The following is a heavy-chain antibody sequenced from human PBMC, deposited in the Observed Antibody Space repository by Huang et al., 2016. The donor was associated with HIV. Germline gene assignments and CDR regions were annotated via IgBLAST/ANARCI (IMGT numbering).Heavy chain of an antibody. CDR3: ARDLWLRDLYYYYYMDV. CDR2: ISYDRSNK. J-gene: IGHJ6*03. CDR1: RFTFSNYA. D-gene: IGHD5-12*01. V-gene: IGHV3-30-3*01. Sequence: QVQLVASGGGVVQPGRSLRLSCAASRFTFSNYAMHWVRQEPGNGLEWVAVISYDRSNKYYADSVKGRFTISRDNSKNTLYLQMNSLRAEDTAVYYCARDLWLRDLYYYYYMDVWGKGTTVTVSS.